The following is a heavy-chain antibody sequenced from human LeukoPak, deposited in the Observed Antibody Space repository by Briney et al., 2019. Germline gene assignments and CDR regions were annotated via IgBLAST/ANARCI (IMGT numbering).Heavy chain of an antibody. J-gene: IGHJ4*02. V-gene: IGHV3-23*01. CDR1: GFTFSSYA. Sequence: GGSLRLSCAASGFTFSSYAMSWVRQAPGKGLEWVSAISGSGGSTYYADSVKGRFTISRDNSKNTLYLQMNSLRAENTAVYYCARGGDIVAYNYWGQGTLVTVSS. CDR2: ISGSGGST. D-gene: IGHD5-12*01. CDR3: ARGGDIVAYNY.